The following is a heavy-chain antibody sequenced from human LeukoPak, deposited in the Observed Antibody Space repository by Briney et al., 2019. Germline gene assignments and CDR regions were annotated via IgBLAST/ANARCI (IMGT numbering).Heavy chain of an antibody. CDR3: AREAIMSIAARPYYFDY. V-gene: IGHV1-69*01. Sequence: SVKVSCKASGGTFSSYAISWVQQAPGQGLEWMGGIIPIFGTANYAQKFQGRVTITADESTSTAYMELSSLRSEDTAVYYCAREAIMSIAARPYYFDYWGQGTLVTVSS. CDR2: IIPIFGTA. J-gene: IGHJ4*02. CDR1: GGTFSSYA. D-gene: IGHD6-6*01.